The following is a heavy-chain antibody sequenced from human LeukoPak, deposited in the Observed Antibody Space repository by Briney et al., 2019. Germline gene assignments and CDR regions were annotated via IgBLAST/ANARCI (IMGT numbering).Heavy chain of an antibody. CDR1: GGSFSGYY. V-gene: IGHV4-34*01. CDR2: INHRRST. J-gene: IGHJ4*02. Sequence: SETLSLTCAVYGGSFSGYYWSWIRQPPGKGLEWIGEINHRRSTNYNPSLKSRVTISVDTSKNQFSLNLSSVTAADTAVYYCARGQFWSGYSIWGLGTLVTVSS. D-gene: IGHD3-3*02. CDR3: ARGQFWSGYSI.